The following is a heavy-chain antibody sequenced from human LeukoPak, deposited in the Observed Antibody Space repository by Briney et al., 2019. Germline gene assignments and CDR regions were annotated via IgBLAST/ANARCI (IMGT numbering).Heavy chain of an antibody. D-gene: IGHD3-3*01. V-gene: IGHV4-61*01. J-gene: IGHJ4*02. CDR2: IYYSGST. CDR1: GASVSSGSYY. CDR3: ARGYYDFWSGYYGIEDY. Sequence: SETLSLTCTVSGASVSSGSYYWSWIRQPPGKGLEWIGYIYYSGSTNYNPSLKSRVTISVDTSKNQFSLKLSSVTAADTAVYYCARGYYDFWSGYYGIEDYWGQGTLVTVSS.